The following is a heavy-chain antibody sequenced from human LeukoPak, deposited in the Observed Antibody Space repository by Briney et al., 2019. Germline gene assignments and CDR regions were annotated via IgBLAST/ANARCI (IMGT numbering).Heavy chain of an antibody. D-gene: IGHD3-22*01. CDR3: ARWYYYDSSGYYYGSYYYYGMDV. J-gene: IGHJ6*02. Sequence: ASVTVSCKASGYTFTSYGISWVRQAPGQGLEWMGWISAYNGNTNYAQKLQGRVTMTTDTSTSTAYMELRSLRSDDTAVYYCARWYYYDSSGYYYGSYYYYGMDVWGQGTTVTVSS. CDR1: GYTFTSYG. V-gene: IGHV1-18*01. CDR2: ISAYNGNT.